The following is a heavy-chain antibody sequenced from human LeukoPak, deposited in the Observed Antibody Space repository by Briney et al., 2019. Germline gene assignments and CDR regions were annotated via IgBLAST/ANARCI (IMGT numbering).Heavy chain of an antibody. J-gene: IGHJ4*02. CDR2: IHTSGNT. Sequence: SETLSLTCNVSGAPINSGGYYWSWIRQPAGKGLEWIGRIHTSGNTDFNPSLQSRVTISLDTSKNQFSLKVNSVTAADTAVYYCARGLGSSWYYFDNWGQGTLVTVSS. D-gene: IGHD6-13*01. V-gene: IGHV4-61*02. CDR1: GAPINSGGYY. CDR3: ARGLGSSWYYFDN.